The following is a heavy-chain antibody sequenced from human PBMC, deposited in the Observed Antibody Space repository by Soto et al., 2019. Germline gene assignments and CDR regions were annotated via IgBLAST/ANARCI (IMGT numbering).Heavy chain of an antibody. Sequence: QVQLVQSGAEVKKPGSSVKVSCKASGGTFSRYVISWVRQAPGQGLEWMGGIIPMFGTANYAQNIQGRLAITADGSTSTVYMDLGTLRSDDTAVYYCASRTCAGACHASFYYYYGMDVWGQGTTVTVSS. J-gene: IGHJ6*02. CDR3: ASRTCAGACHASFYYYYGMDV. CDR2: IIPMFGTA. CDR1: GGTFSRYV. D-gene: IGHD2-21*02. V-gene: IGHV1-69*01.